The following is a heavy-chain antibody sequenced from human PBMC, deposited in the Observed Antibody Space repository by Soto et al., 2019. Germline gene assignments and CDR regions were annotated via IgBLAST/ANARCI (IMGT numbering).Heavy chain of an antibody. CDR2: IYYSGST. Sequence: SETLSLTCTVSVGSISSYYWSWIRQPPGKGLEWIGYIYYSGSTNYNPSLKSRVTISVDTSKNQFSLQLNSVTAADTAVYYCARDTGNYGLDYWVQGTLVTVSS. V-gene: IGHV4-59*01. CDR3: ARDTGNYGLDY. J-gene: IGHJ4*02. CDR1: VGSISSYY. D-gene: IGHD4-4*01.